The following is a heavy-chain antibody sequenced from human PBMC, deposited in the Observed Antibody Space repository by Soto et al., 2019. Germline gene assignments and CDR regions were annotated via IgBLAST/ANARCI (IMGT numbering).Heavy chain of an antibody. CDR2: IGTAGDT. D-gene: IGHD3-10*01. CDR3: ARGSGFYWYFDL. V-gene: IGHV3-13*04. J-gene: IGHJ2*01. CDR1: GFTFSSYD. Sequence: EVQLVESGGGLVQPGGSLRLSCAASGFTFSSYDMHWVRQATGKGLEWVSAIGTAGDTYYLGSVKGRFTISRENAKNSLYLQMNSLRAGDTAVYYCARGSGFYWYFDLWGRGTLVTVSS.